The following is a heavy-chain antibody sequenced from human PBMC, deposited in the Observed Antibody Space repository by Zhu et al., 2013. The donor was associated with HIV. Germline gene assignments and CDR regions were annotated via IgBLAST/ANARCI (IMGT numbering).Heavy chain of an antibody. V-gene: IGHV4-31*03. J-gene: IGHJ3*02. CDR3: AREGGYDYGDYSI. D-gene: IGHD4-17*01. CDR2: VFYSGST. Sequence: QVQLQESGPGLVKPSQTLSLTCTVSGGSISSVGYYWSWIRQHPGKGLEWIGNVFYSGSTHYNPSLKSRATMSVDTSKNQFSLKLSSVTAADTAVYYCAREGGYDYGDYSIWGQGTMVTVSS. CDR1: GGSISSVGYY.